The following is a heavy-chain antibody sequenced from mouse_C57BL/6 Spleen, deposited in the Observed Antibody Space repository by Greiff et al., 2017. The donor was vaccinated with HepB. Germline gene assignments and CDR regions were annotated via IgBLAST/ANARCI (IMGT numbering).Heavy chain of an antibody. CDR1: GYTFTDYY. CDR2: INPNNGGT. J-gene: IGHJ4*01. D-gene: IGHD1-1*01. V-gene: IGHV1-26*01. Sequence: VQLQQSGPELVKPGASVKISCKASGYTFTDYYMNWVKQSPGKSLEWIGDINPNNGGTSYNQKFKGKATLTVDQSSSTAYMELRSLTSEDSAVYYCARGGYGSSYYAMDYWGQGTSVTVSS. CDR3: ARGGYGSSYYAMDY.